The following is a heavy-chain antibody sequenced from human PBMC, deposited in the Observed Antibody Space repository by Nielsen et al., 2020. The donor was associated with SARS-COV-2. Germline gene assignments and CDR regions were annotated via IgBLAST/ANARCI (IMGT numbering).Heavy chain of an antibody. CDR1: GGSFRSFS. CDR3: ARLGHSSGYYSDYYYGLDV. D-gene: IGHD3-22*01. CDR2: INPISGTR. V-gene: IGHV1-69*06. J-gene: IGHJ6*02. Sequence: SVKVSCKASGGSFRSFSIIWVRQAPGQGLEWMGGINPISGTRNYAQRFQGRVTIAADKSTNTAYMEVSSLRSEDTAVYYCARLGHSSGYYSDYYYGLDVWGPGTTVTVSS.